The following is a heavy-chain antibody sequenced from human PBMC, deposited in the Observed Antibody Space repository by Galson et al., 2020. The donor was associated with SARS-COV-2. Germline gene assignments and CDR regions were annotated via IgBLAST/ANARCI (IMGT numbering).Heavy chain of an antibody. V-gene: IGHV3-23*01. J-gene: IGHJ3*02. D-gene: IGHD2-15*01. CDR1: GFTFSSYA. CDR3: AKDRGYRYCSGGSCPDDAFDI. Sequence: GGSLRLSCAASGFTFSSYAMSWVRQAPGKGLAWFSAISGTGGSTYYADSVTGRFTISRDNSKNTLYLQMNSLRAEDTAVYYCAKDRGYRYCSGGSCPDDAFDIWGQGTMVTVSS. CDR2: ISGTGGST.